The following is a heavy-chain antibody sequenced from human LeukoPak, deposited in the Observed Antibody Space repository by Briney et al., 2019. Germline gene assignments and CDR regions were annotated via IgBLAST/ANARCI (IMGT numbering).Heavy chain of an antibody. CDR3: ARGDYDYVWGSYRGLSYYYYMDV. J-gene: IGHJ6*03. Sequence: GGSLRLSCAASGFTFSSYSMNWVRQAPGKGLEWVSSISSSSSYIYYADSVKGRFTISRDNAKNSLYLQMNSLRAEDTAVYYCARGDYDYVWGSYRGLSYYYYMDVWGKGTTVTVSS. CDR2: ISSSSSYI. D-gene: IGHD3-16*02. V-gene: IGHV3-21*01. CDR1: GFTFSSYS.